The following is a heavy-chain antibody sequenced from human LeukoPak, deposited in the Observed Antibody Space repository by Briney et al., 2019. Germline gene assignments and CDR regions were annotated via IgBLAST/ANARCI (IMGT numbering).Heavy chain of an antibody. CDR1: GYSFTAYY. J-gene: IGHJ4*02. D-gene: IGHD3-10*01. V-gene: IGHV1-2*02. CDR2: INPSSGVT. CDR3: ARDADYYGSGSIFRFDS. Sequence: ASVKVSCKTSGYSFTAYYLHWVRQAPGQGLQWMGWINPSSGVTNYAQEFQGRVTMTRDTSISTAYMELSSLTSDDTAVYYCARDADYYGSGSIFRFDSWGQGTLVSVSS.